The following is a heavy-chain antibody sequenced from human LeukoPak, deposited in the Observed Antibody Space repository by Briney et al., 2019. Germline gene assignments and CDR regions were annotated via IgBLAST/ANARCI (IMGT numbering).Heavy chain of an antibody. Sequence: ASVKVSCKASGGTFSSYAISWVRQAPGQGLEWMGRINPNSGGTNYAQKFQGRVTMTRDTSISTAYMELSRLRSDDTAVYYCARIKNRGSGSYYFDYWGQGTLVTVPS. CDR2: INPNSGGT. CDR3: ARIKNRGSGSYYFDY. CDR1: GGTFSSYA. J-gene: IGHJ4*02. V-gene: IGHV1-2*06. D-gene: IGHD3-10*01.